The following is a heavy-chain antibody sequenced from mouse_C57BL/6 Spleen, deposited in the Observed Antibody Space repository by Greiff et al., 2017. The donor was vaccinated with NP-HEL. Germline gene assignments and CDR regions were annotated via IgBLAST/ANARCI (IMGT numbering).Heavy chain of an antibody. CDR3: ARWGYYKYFDV. CDR2: INPNNGGT. V-gene: IGHV1-26*01. D-gene: IGHD2-3*01. Sequence: VQLQQSGPELVKPGASVKISCKASGYTFTDYYMNWVKQSHGKSLEWIGDINPNNGGTSYNQKFKGKATLTVDKSSSTAYMELRSLTSEDSAVYYCARWGYYKYFDVWGTGTTVTVSS. CDR1: GYTFTDYY. J-gene: IGHJ1*03.